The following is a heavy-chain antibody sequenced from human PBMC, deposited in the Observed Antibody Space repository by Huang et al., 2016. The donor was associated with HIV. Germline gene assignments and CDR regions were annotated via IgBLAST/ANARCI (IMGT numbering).Heavy chain of an antibody. D-gene: IGHD1-1*01. CDR2: INQSGST. CDR3: ARERMMSWLDDHDAFDI. Sequence: QVQLQQWGAGLLKPSETLSLTCAVYGGSFSGYYWSWFRQSPGKGLEWIGEINQSGSTNYNPSLKSRLTLSVDTAKNQFSLKLSSGTAADTAVYYCARERMMSWLDDHDAFDIWGQGTMVTVSS. V-gene: IGHV4-34*01. J-gene: IGHJ3*02. CDR1: GGSFSGYY.